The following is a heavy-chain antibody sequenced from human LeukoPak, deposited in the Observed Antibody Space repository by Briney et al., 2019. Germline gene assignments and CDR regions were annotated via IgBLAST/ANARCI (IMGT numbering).Heavy chain of an antibody. CDR2: IYTGGST. CDR3: ARGIQISDYHYYGMDV. V-gene: IGHV3-66*01. CDR1: GFTVSTNY. D-gene: IGHD5-18*01. J-gene: IGHJ6*02. Sequence: GSLRLSCAASGFTVSTNYMSWVRQAPGKGLEWVSVIYTGGSTYYADSVKGRFTISRDNTKNTLYLQMSSLRAEDTAVYYCARGIQISDYHYYGMDVWGQGTTVTVSS.